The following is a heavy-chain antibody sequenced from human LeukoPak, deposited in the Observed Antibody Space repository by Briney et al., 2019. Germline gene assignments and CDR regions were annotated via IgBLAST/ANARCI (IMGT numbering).Heavy chain of an antibody. J-gene: IGHJ6*02. V-gene: IGHV1-69*04. D-gene: IGHD3-22*01. Sequence: ASMKVSCKASGGTFSSYAITWVRQAPGQGLEWVGRIIPILGMTTYAQKFQGRVTITADKSTSTAYMELSSLRSDDTAVYYCARTNYYDSSGYQGAGTYYYGMDVWGPGTTVTVSS. CDR1: GGTFSSYA. CDR2: IIPILGMT. CDR3: ARTNYYDSSGYQGAGTYYYGMDV.